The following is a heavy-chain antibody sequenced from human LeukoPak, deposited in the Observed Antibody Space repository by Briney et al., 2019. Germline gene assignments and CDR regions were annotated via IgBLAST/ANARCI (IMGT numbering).Heavy chain of an antibody. CDR1: GGTFSSYA. CDR3: TAAAEFDP. Sequence: SVKVSCKASGGTFSSYAISWVRQAPGQGLEWMGRIIPILGITNYAQKFQGRVTITADKSTSTAYMELSSLRSEDTAVYYCTAAAEFDPWGQGTLVTVSS. J-gene: IGHJ5*02. CDR2: IIPILGIT. D-gene: IGHD6-13*01. V-gene: IGHV1-69*04.